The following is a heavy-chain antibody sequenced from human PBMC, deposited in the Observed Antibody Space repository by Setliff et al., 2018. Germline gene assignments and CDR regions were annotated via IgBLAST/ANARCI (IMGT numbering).Heavy chain of an antibody. J-gene: IGHJ4*02. D-gene: IGHD4-17*01. CDR3: TRGPNLYGDLDS. V-gene: IGHV4-34*01. CDR1: GGSFSGYS. Sequence: SETLSLTCAVYGGSFSGYSWSWIRQPPGKGLEWIGKSTHSGSTNYNPSLKSRVTISIDTSKNQFSLKLSSVTAADTAVYYCTRGPNLYGDLDSWGRGTLVTGSS. CDR2: STHSGST.